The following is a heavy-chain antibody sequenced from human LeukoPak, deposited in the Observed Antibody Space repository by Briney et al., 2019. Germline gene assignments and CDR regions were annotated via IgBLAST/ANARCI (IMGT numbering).Heavy chain of an antibody. V-gene: IGHV1-58*02. D-gene: IGHD2-15*01. CDR3: AAEVPYCSGGSCYSFYYYGMDV. CDR1: GFTFTSSA. CDR2: IVVGSGNT. Sequence: EASVKVSCKSSGFTFTSSAIQWVRQPRGQRLEWIGWIVVGSGNTNYAQKSQERVTITRDMSTSTAYMELSSLRSEDTAVYYCAAEVPYCSGGSCYSFYYYGMDVWGQGTTVTVSS. J-gene: IGHJ6*02.